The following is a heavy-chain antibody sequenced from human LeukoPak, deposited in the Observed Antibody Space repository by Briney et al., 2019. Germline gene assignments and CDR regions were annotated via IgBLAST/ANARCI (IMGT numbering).Heavy chain of an antibody. V-gene: IGHV4-4*07. CDR1: GGSISSSNW. CDR2: IYTSGST. J-gene: IGHJ5*02. CDR3: AREEFFGEYSYGYNWFDP. Sequence: PSETLSLTCAVSGGSISSSNWWSWVRQPAGKGLEWIGRIYTSGSTNYNPSLKSRVTMSVDTSKNQFSLKLSSVTAADTAVYYCAREEFFGEYSYGYNWFDPWGQGTLVTVSS. D-gene: IGHD5-18*01.